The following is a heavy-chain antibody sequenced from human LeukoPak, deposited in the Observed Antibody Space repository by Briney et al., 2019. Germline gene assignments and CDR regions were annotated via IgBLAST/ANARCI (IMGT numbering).Heavy chain of an antibody. V-gene: IGHV3-11*01. D-gene: IGHD3-10*01. Sequence: GGSLRLSCAASGFTFSDYYMSWIRQAPGKGLEWVSYISSSGSTIYYADSVKGRFTISRDNAKNSLYLQMNILRAEDTAVYYCARDMRYYGSGSYPAFDPWGQGTLVTVSS. CDR1: GFTFSDYY. CDR3: ARDMRYYGSGSYPAFDP. J-gene: IGHJ5*02. CDR2: ISSSGSTI.